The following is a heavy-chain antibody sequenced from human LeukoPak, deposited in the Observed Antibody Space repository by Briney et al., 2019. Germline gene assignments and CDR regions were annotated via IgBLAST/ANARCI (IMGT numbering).Heavy chain of an antibody. D-gene: IGHD3-10*01. CDR1: GFTFSDHY. CDR2: TRNKANSYTT. V-gene: IGHV3-72*01. CDR3: AREQAVGFGIFYYYYGMDV. Sequence: GGSLRLSCAASGFTFSDHYMDWVRQAPGKGLEWVGRTRNKANSYTTEYAASVKGRFTISRDDSKNSLYLQMNSLKTEDTAVYYCAREQAVGFGIFYYYYGMDVWGQGTTVTVSS. J-gene: IGHJ6*02.